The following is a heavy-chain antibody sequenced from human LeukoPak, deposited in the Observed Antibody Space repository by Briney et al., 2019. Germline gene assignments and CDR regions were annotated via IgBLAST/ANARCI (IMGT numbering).Heavy chain of an antibody. V-gene: IGHV3-21*01. CDR1: GFTFSSYS. CDR3: ARGGAAAAPNWFDP. D-gene: IGHD6-13*01. Sequence: GGSLRLFCAASGFTFSSYSMNWVRQAPGKGLEWVSSISSSSSYIYYADSVKGRFTISRDNAKNSLYLQMNSPRAEDTAVYYCARGGAAAAPNWFDPWGQGTLVTVSS. CDR2: ISSSSSYI. J-gene: IGHJ5*02.